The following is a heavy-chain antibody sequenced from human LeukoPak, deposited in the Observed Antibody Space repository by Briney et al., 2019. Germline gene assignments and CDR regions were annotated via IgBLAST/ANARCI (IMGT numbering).Heavy chain of an antibody. D-gene: IGHD2-2*01. J-gene: IGHJ4*02. V-gene: IGHV4-34*01. Sequence: GSLRLSCAASGFTFSSYSMNWIRQPPGKGLEWIGEINHSGSTNYNPSLKSRVTISVDTSKNQFSLKLSSVTAADTAVYYCARRYCSSTSCRWGYFDYWGQGTLVTVSS. CDR3: ARRYCSSTSCRWGYFDY. CDR1: GFTFSSYS. CDR2: INHSGST.